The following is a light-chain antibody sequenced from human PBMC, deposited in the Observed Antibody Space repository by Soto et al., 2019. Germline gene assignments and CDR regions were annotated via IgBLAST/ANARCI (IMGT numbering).Light chain of an antibody. Sequence: EIVMTQSPTILSVSPGERATLSCRASQSVSSNLAWYQQKPGQAPRLLIYGVYTRAPGIPARFSGSGSGADFTLTISSLEPEDFALYYCQQHINWPLTFGGGTKVDIK. CDR1: QSVSSN. J-gene: IGKJ4*01. CDR2: GVY. V-gene: IGKV3D-15*01. CDR3: QQHINWPLT.